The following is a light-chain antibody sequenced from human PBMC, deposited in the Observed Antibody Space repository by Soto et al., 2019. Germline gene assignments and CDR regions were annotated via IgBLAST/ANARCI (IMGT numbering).Light chain of an antibody. Sequence: DIQMTQSPSSLSASVGDRVTITCRASQGISNYLAWYQQKPGKVPKLLIYAASTLQSVVPSRFSGSGSGTAVTLTISSLQPEDVATYYCQKYNSAPRTFGQGTKVEIK. CDR3: QKYNSAPRT. V-gene: IGKV1-27*01. CDR2: AAS. J-gene: IGKJ1*01. CDR1: QGISNY.